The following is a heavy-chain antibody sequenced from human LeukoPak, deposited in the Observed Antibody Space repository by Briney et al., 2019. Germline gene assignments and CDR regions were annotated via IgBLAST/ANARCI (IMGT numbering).Heavy chain of an antibody. D-gene: IGHD6-6*01. Sequence: SQTLSLTCATSGDSVSSDNATWNWIRLFPSRGLEWLGRTYYRSKWYNDFAASVRGRIAIDPETAKNQFSLQLNSVTPVDTAVYYCARDLKAAPGFNAFDIWGQGTMVTVSS. CDR2: TYYRSKWYN. CDR1: GDSVSSDNAT. V-gene: IGHV6-1*01. J-gene: IGHJ3*02. CDR3: ARDLKAAPGFNAFDI.